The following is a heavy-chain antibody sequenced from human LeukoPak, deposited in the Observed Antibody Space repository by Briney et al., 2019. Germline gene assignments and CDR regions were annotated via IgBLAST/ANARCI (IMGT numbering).Heavy chain of an antibody. Sequence: GGSLRLSCAASGFTFSSYGMHWVRQVPGKGLEWVAVITYDGSNNYYADSVKGRFTISRDNSKNTLYLQMNSLRAEDTAVYFCAKDKGYSYGYWIFDYWGQGTLVTVSS. CDR2: ITYDGSNN. D-gene: IGHD5-18*01. CDR1: GFTFSSYG. J-gene: IGHJ4*02. V-gene: IGHV3-30*18. CDR3: AKDKGYSYGYWIFDY.